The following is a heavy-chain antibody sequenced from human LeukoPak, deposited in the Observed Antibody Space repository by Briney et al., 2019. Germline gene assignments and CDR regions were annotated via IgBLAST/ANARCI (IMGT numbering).Heavy chain of an antibody. V-gene: IGHV3-15*01. CDR2: IKSKTDGGTT. CDR3: ARGIAVAAPDY. J-gene: IGHJ4*02. D-gene: IGHD6-19*01. Sequence: PGGSLRLSCAASGFTFSNAWMSWVRQAPGKGLEWVGRIKSKTDGGTTDCAAPVKGRFTISRDDSKNTLYLQMNSLRADDTAVYYCARGIAVAAPDYWGQGGLVTVSS. CDR1: GFTFSNAW.